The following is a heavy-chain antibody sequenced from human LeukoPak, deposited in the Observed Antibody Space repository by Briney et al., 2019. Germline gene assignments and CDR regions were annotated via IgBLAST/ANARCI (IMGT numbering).Heavy chain of an antibody. V-gene: IGHV1-18*01. CDR1: GYTFTSYG. CDR3: ARDFMATPSNYYYYYMDV. CDR2: ISAYNGNT. D-gene: IGHD5-12*01. Sequence: ASVKVSCKASGYTFTSYGISWVRQAPGQGLEWMGWISAYNGNTNYAQKLQGRVTMTTDTSTSTAYMELRSLRSDDTAVYYCARDFMATPSNYYYYYMDVWGKGTTVTVSS. J-gene: IGHJ6*03.